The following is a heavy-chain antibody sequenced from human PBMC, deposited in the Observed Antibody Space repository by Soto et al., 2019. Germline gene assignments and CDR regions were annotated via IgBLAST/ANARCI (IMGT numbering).Heavy chain of an antibody. CDR3: ARMGGVPYYYYGMDV. Sequence: QVQLVQSGAEVKKPGASVKVSCKASGYIFTSYGVSWVRQAPGQGLEWLGWINGYNGNTSYGQNFQGRVTMTTDTSTSTAYMEQRSLRSDDSAVYYCARMGGVPYYYYGMDVWGQGTTVIVSS. J-gene: IGHJ6*02. CDR2: INGYNGNT. CDR1: GYIFTSYG. D-gene: IGHD3-16*01. V-gene: IGHV1-18*01.